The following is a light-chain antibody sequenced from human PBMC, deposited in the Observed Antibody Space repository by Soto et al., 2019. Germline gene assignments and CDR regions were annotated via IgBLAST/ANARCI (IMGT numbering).Light chain of an antibody. CDR1: QSISSW. V-gene: IGKV1-5*03. CDR2: KAS. CDR3: QQYNDYWT. Sequence: DIQMTQSPSTLSASVGDRVTITCRASQSISSWLAWYQQKPGQAPKLLIYKASTLQIGVPSRFSGSGSGTEFTLAISSLQPDDSATYYCQQYNDYWTFGQGTKVE. J-gene: IGKJ1*01.